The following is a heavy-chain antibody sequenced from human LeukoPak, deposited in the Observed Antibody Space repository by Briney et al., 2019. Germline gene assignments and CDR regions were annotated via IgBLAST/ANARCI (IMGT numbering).Heavy chain of an antibody. Sequence: GESLKISCKGSGSRFTSYWIGWVRQMPGKGLEWMGIIYPGDSDTRYSPSFKGQVTISADKSISTAYLQWSSLKASDTAMYYCARHERSMIVNYWGQGTLVTVSS. CDR1: GSRFTSYW. V-gene: IGHV5-51*01. D-gene: IGHD3-22*01. CDR2: IYPGDSDT. J-gene: IGHJ4*02. CDR3: ARHERSMIVNY.